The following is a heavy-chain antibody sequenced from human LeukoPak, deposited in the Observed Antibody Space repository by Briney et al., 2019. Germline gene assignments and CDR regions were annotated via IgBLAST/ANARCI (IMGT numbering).Heavy chain of an antibody. Sequence: GGSLRLSCTAPGSRFDDHGMAWVRQAPGKGLEWVCGINWNGGSTGYADSVKGRFTISRDNAKNSLYLQMNSPRADDTALYYCARGDSSGWYFDDWGQGTLVTVSS. J-gene: IGHJ4*02. CDR3: ARGDSSGWYFDD. D-gene: IGHD6-19*01. CDR2: INWNGGST. V-gene: IGHV3-20*04. CDR1: GSRFDDHG.